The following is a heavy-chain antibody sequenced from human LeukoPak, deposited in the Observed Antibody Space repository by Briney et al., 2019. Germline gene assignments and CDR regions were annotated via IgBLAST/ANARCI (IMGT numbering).Heavy chain of an antibody. V-gene: IGHV4-31*03. Sequence: SETLSLTCTVSGGSISSGAYYWSWIRQHPVKGLEWIGYTYYSGSTYYNPSLKSRVTMSVDTSKNDFSLKLSSVTAADTAVYYCARVSTSGWYDFDYWGQGALVTVSS. J-gene: IGHJ4*02. CDR3: ARVSTSGWYDFDY. D-gene: IGHD2-2*01. CDR1: GGSISSGAYY. CDR2: TYYSGST.